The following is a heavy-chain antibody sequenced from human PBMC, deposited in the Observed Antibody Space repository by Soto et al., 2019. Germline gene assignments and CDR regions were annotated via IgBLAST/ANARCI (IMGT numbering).Heavy chain of an antibody. CDR3: ARVPGVVVSADDAFDI. J-gene: IGHJ3*02. D-gene: IGHD2-21*02. Sequence: QVQLQESGPGLVKPSGTLSLTCAVSGGSVSSSNWWSWVRQSPGKGLKWMGEIYHSGSADYNPSHKNRATITLDKSNNQFSLRLTAATAADTAVYYCARVPGVVVSADDAFDIWGTGTRVIVSS. CDR2: IYHSGSA. CDR1: GGSVSSSNW. V-gene: IGHV4-4*02.